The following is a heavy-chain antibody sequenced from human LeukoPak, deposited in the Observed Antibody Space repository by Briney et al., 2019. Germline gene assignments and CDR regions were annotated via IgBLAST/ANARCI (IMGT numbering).Heavy chain of an antibody. CDR2: INPISGAT. CDR1: GYTFTRYY. Sequence: ASVTVSCKTSGYTFTRYYMQWVRQAPGHGLEWMGIINPISGATDYAQKFQGRVTMTRDTSTSTVYMELSSLRSDDTAVYYCARDSTVTTLDYWGQGTLVTVSS. CDR3: ARDSTVTTLDY. J-gene: IGHJ4*02. V-gene: IGHV1-46*01. D-gene: IGHD4-11*01.